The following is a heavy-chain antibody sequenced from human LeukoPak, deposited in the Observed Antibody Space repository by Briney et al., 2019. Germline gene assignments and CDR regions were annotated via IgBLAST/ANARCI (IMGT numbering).Heavy chain of an antibody. J-gene: IGHJ6*03. Sequence: RPGGSLRLSCAASGFTFDDYGMSWVRQAPGKGLEWVSGINWNGGSTGYADSVKGRFTISRDNAKNSLYLQMTSLRAEDTALYYCARAKCSSTSCYGNYYYYMDVWGKGATVTVSS. V-gene: IGHV3-20*04. CDR2: INWNGGST. CDR1: GFTFDDYG. D-gene: IGHD2-2*01. CDR3: ARAKCSSTSCYGNYYYYMDV.